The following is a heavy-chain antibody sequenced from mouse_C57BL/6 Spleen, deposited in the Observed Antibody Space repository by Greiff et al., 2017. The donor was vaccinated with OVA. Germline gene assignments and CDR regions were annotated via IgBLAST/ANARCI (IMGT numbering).Heavy chain of an antibody. CDR3: ARGEFYYDYDVWFAY. J-gene: IGHJ3*01. D-gene: IGHD2-4*01. Sequence: VQLKESGPGLVKPSQSLSLTCSVTGYSITSGYYWNWIRQFPGNKLEWMGYISYDGSNNYNPSLKNRISITRDTSKNQFFLKLNSVTTEDTATYYCARGEFYYDYDVWFAYWGQGTLVTVSA. CDR1: GYSITSGYY. V-gene: IGHV3-6*01. CDR2: ISYDGSN.